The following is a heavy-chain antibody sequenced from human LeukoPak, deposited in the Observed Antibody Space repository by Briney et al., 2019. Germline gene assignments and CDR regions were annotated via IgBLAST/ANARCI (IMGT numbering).Heavy chain of an antibody. J-gene: IGHJ5*02. V-gene: IGHV3-49*03. CDR2: IRSKAYGGTT. Sequence: GRSLRLSCTASGFTFGDYAMSWFRQAPGKGLEWVGFIRSKAYGGTTEYAASVKGRFTISRDDSKSIACLQMNSLKTEDTAVYYCTRDRYYGSGSPPWFDPWGQGTLVTVSS. CDR1: GFTFGDYA. CDR3: TRDRYYGSGSPPWFDP. D-gene: IGHD3-10*01.